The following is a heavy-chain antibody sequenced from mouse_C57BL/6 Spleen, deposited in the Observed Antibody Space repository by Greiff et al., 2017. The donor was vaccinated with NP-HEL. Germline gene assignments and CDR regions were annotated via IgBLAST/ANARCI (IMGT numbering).Heavy chain of an antibody. V-gene: IGHV2-9-1*01. D-gene: IGHD1-1*01. CDR2: IWTGGGT. Sequence: VQLVESGPGLVAPSQSLSITCTVSGFSLTSYAISWVRQPPGKGLEWLGVIWTGGGTNYNSALKSRLSISKDNSKSQVFLKMNSLQTDDTARYDCARRDDDYGSSYGGYFDVWGTGTTVTVSS. CDR3: ARRDDDYGSSYGGYFDV. J-gene: IGHJ1*03. CDR1: GFSLTSYA.